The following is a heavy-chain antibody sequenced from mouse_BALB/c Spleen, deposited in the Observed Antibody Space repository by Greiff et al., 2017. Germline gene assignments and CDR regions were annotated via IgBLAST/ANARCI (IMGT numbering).Heavy chain of an antibody. J-gene: IGHJ1*01. Sequence: EVQLKESGPGLVKPSQSLSLTCTVTGFSITSDYAWNWIRQFQGNKLEWMGNISYSGSTSYNPSLQSRISITRDTSKNKFFLQLNSVTTEDTATYYCANYGSSYWYFDVWGAGTTVTVSS. CDR3: ANYGSSYWYFDV. CDR2: ISYSGST. V-gene: IGHV3-2*02. D-gene: IGHD1-1*01. CDR1: GFSITSDYA.